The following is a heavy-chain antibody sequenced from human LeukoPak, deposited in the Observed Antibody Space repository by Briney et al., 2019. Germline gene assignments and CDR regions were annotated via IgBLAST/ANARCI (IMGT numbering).Heavy chain of an antibody. J-gene: IGHJ4*02. CDR1: GFTFSSYS. CDR2: ISGSSGTI. CDR3: ARGIIAVAAASDF. Sequence: GGSLRLSCAASGFTFSSYSVNWVRQAPRKGLEWVSYISGSSGTIYYADSVKGRFTISRDNAKNSLYLQMNSLRAEDTAVYYCARGIIAVAAASDFWGQGTLVTVSS. D-gene: IGHD6-19*01. V-gene: IGHV3-48*01.